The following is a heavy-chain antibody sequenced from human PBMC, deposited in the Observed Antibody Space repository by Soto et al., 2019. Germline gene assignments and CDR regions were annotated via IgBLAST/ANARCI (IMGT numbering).Heavy chain of an antibody. Sequence: GGSLRLPCAASKFRFSGDWMHWVRQAPGKGLMWVSRVNPDGSTTTYADSVKGRFTISRDNAKNTVFLQMNSLRADDTAVYYCAKVASGSYDWFDPWGQGTLVTVSS. CDR1: KFRFSGDW. D-gene: IGHD1-26*01. CDR2: VNPDGSTT. V-gene: IGHV3-74*01. J-gene: IGHJ5*02. CDR3: AKVASGSYDWFDP.